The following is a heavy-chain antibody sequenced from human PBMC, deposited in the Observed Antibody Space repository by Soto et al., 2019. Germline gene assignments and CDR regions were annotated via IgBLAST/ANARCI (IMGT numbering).Heavy chain of an antibody. CDR1: GGSISSYY. D-gene: IGHD4-4*01. J-gene: IGHJ5*02. CDR2: IYYSGST. V-gene: IGHV4-59*01. Sequence: PSETLFLTCTVSGGSISSYYWSWIRQPPGKGLEWIGYIYYSGSTNYNPSLKSRVTISVDTSKNQFSLKLSSVTAADTAVYYCARGDSNYVYWFDPWGQGTLVTVSS. CDR3: ARGDSNYVYWFDP.